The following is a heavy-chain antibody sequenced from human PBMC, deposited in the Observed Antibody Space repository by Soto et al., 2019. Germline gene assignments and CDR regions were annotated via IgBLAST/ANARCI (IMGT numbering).Heavy chain of an antibody. D-gene: IGHD2-8*02. V-gene: IGHV4-4*02. CDR3: ARDKITGLFDY. CDR1: GGSISSSNW. Sequence: SETLSLTCAVSGGSISSSNWWSWVRQPPGKGLEWIGQIYHSGSTNYTPSLKSRVTISVDKSKNQFSLKLTSVTAADTAVYYCARDKITGLFDYWGQGTLVTVSS. CDR2: IYHSGST. J-gene: IGHJ4*02.